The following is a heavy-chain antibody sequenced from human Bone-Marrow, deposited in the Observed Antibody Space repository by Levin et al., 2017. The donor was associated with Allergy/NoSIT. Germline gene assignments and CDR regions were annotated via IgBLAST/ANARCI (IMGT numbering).Heavy chain of an antibody. V-gene: IGHV3-7*03. CDR3: ARDYPIDCRDYSCYSEV. CDR2: IKQDGSDR. J-gene: IGHJ1*01. CDR1: GFIFSSYW. D-gene: IGHD2-21*01. Sequence: GGSLRLSCRGDGFIFSSYWMSWVRQAPGKGLEWVANIKQDGSDRSYLDSVRGRFIISRDNAGNSLFLQMNSLRPEDTAIYYCARDYPIDCRDYSCYSEVWGQGTLVAVTS.